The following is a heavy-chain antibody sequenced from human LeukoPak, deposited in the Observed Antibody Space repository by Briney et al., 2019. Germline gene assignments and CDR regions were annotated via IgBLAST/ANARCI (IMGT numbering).Heavy chain of an antibody. V-gene: IGHV4-39*01. CDR3: ASVIGYCSSTSCYSWFDP. J-gene: IGHJ5*02. CDR1: GGSISSSSYY. CDR2: IYYSGST. Sequence: SETLSLTCTVSGGSISSSSYYWGWIRQPPGKGLEWIGSIYYSGSTYYNPSLKSRVTISVDTSKNQFSLKLSSVTAADTAVYYCASVIGYCSSTSCYSWFDPWGQGTLVTVSS. D-gene: IGHD2-2*02.